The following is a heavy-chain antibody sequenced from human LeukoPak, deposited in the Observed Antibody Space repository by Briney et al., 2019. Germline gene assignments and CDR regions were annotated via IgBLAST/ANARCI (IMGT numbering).Heavy chain of an antibody. CDR1: GYTFTSYG. D-gene: IGHD2-15*01. Sequence: ASVKVSCKASGYTFTSYGISWVRLAPGQGLEWMGWINPNSGGTNYAQKFQGWVTMTRDTSISTAYMELSRLRSDDTAVYYCAAEGCSGGSCYGMDVWGQGTTVIVSS. CDR3: AAEGCSGGSCYGMDV. V-gene: IGHV1-2*04. CDR2: INPNSGGT. J-gene: IGHJ6*02.